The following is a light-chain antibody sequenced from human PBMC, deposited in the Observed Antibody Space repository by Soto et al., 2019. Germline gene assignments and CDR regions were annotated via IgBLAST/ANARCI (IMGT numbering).Light chain of an antibody. J-gene: IGKJ1*01. CDR3: QQYGTSPPWT. CDR1: QSVSSSY. CDR2: GGS. Sequence: EIVLTQSPGTLSLSPGERATLSCRASQSVSSSYLAWYQQKPGQAPRLLIYGGSSRATGIPDMFSGSGSGTDFTLSISRLEPEDFAVYYCQQYGTSPPWTFGQGTEVEFK. V-gene: IGKV3-20*01.